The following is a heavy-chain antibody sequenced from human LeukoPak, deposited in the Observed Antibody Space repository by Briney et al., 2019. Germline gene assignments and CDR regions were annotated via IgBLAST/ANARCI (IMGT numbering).Heavy chain of an antibody. CDR1: GFTFSSYT. Sequence: GGSLRLSCTGSGFTFSSYTMNWVRQAPGKVLEWVSSISSSGSNIYYADSVTGRFTISGDNAQKSLSLQMDSLRIEDTAVYYCTRIGCGGGNCPKEGRALGGYWGQGILVTVSS. CDR3: TRIGCGGGNCPKEGRALGGY. D-gene: IGHD2-21*01. J-gene: IGHJ4*02. V-gene: IGHV3-21*01. CDR2: ISSSGSNI.